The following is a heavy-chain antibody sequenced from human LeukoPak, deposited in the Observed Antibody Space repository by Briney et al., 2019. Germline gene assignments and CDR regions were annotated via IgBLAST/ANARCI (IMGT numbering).Heavy chain of an antibody. CDR3: ARQYRQVAFDI. CDR2: ISGSGDST. CDR1: GFTFRSYA. V-gene: IGHV3-23*01. J-gene: IGHJ3*02. Sequence: GGSLRLSCAASGFTFRSYAMSWVRQAAGKGLEWVSAISGSGDSTYYADSVKGRFTISRDNSKNTLSLQMNSLRVEDTAVYYCARQYRQVAFDIWGQGTMVTVSS. D-gene: IGHD5-18*01.